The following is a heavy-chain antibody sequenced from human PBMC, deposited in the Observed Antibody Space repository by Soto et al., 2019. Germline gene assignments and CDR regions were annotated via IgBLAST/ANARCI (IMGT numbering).Heavy chain of an antibody. Sequence: GGSLRLSCAASGSTFSDYAMHWVRQAPGKGLEWVAVVSHDGRNTHYAESVKGRFTISRDSSKNTVSLEMTSLRDEDTAVYYFARPYDSSGWDYYYGMDVWGQGTTVTVSS. CDR1: GSTFSDYA. D-gene: IGHD3-22*01. CDR2: VSHDGRNT. CDR3: ARPYDSSGWDYYYGMDV. V-gene: IGHV3-30*03. J-gene: IGHJ6*02.